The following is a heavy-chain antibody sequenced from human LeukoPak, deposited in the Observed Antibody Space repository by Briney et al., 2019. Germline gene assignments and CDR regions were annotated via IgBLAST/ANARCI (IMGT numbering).Heavy chain of an antibody. D-gene: IGHD3-10*01. CDR2: INPSGGST. Sequence: ASVTVSCKASGYTFTSYYMHGVRQAPGQGLEGMGIINPSGGSTSYAQKFQGRVTMTRDMSTSTVYMELSSLRSEDTAVYYCARVDIGTGSGSQFDYWGQGTLVTVSS. CDR3: ARVDIGTGSGSQFDY. V-gene: IGHV1-46*01. J-gene: IGHJ4*02. CDR1: GYTFTSYY.